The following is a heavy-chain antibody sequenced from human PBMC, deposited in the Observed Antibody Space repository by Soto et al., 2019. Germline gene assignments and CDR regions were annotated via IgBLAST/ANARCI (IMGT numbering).Heavy chain of an antibody. D-gene: IGHD5-18*01. V-gene: IGHV1-18*01. CDR2: INTYNGNT. CDR3: AKDGVDDTATGTGGS. J-gene: IGHJ5*02. Sequence: QVLLVQSGAEVKKPGASVKVSCRTSGYTFTNFGLTWVRQAPGQGLEWMGWINTYNGNTKYAQKFQGRLAMTTDTSTTTAYMELRSLKTDDTAIYYCAKDGVDDTATGTGGSWGQGSLVTVSS. CDR1: GYTFTNFG.